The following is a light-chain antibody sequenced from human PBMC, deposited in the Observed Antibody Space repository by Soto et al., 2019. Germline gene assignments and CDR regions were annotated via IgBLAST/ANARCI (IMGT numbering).Light chain of an antibody. Sequence: QYVLTQPPSASGTPGQRVTISCSGSSSNIGTNTVIWYQQLPGAAPTLLIYSDNQRPSGVPDRFSGSKYGTSASLAISGLQSEDEAAYYCAAWDVSLVVFGGGTKLTVL. CDR3: AAWDVSLVV. J-gene: IGLJ2*01. CDR2: SDN. CDR1: SSNIGTNT. V-gene: IGLV1-44*01.